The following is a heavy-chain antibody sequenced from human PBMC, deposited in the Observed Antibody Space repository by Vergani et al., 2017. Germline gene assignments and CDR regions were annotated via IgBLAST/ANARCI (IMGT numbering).Heavy chain of an antibody. CDR1: GFTFSSYA. D-gene: IGHD2-2*01. CDR2: ISGSGGST. Sequence: EVKLLESGGGLVQPGGSLRLSCAASGFTFSSYAMSWVRQAPGKGLECVSAISGSGGSTYYADSVKGRFTIARDNSKNTLYLQMNSLRAEDTAVYYCAKAGIVVPAAITGIRAYYYYYMDVWGKXP. CDR3: AKAGIVVPAAITGIRAYYYYYMDV. J-gene: IGHJ6*03. V-gene: IGHV3-23*01.